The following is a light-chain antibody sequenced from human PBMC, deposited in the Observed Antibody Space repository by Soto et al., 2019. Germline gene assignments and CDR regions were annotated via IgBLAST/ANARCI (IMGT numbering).Light chain of an antibody. Sequence: QSALTQPASVSASPGQSITISCTGTSSDVGAYNYVSWYQRHPGKAPKLLIFEVSYRPSGVSSRFSGSKSGNTASLTISGLQAEDEADYYCSSYTNTNTRVFGSGTKVTAL. CDR3: SSYTNTNTRV. CDR1: SSDVGAYNY. J-gene: IGLJ1*01. CDR2: EVS. V-gene: IGLV2-14*01.